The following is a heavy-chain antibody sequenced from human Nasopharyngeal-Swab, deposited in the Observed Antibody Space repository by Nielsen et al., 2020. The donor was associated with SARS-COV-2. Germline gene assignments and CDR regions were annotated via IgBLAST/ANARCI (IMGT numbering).Heavy chain of an antibody. D-gene: IGHD4-17*01. CDR2: IDPNTGGT. CDR3: ARALSARTTFNCLGP. Sequence: ASVKASCKTSGYIFTDYYIHWVRQAPGQGLEWMGRIDPNTGGTSSAQIFQGRVTMTRDTSINTVYIEVTSLTSDDTAVYYCARALSARTTFNCLGPWGQGTLVTVSS. CDR1: GYIFTDYY. V-gene: IGHV1-2*06. J-gene: IGHJ5*02.